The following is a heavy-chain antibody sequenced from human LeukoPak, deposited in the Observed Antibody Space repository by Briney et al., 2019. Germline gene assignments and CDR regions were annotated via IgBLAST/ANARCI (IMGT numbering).Heavy chain of an antibody. CDR2: ISAYNGNT. Sequence: APVKVSCKASGYTFTNYGISWVRQAPGQGLEWMGWISAYNGNTNYAQKLQGRVTMTTDTSTSTAYMELRSLRSDDTAVYYCARRYSSGCDAFDIWGQGTMVTVSS. CDR3: ARRYSSGCDAFDI. J-gene: IGHJ3*02. V-gene: IGHV1-18*01. CDR1: GYTFTNYG. D-gene: IGHD6-19*01.